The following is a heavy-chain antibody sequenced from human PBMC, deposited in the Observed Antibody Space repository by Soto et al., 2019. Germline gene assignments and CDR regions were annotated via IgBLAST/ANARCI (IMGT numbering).Heavy chain of an antibody. CDR3: AREVGAPHYFDY. V-gene: IGHV3-30-3*01. Sequence: QVQLVESGGGVVQPGRSLRLSCAASGFTFSSYAMHWVRQAPGKGLEWVAFISYDGSNKYYADSVKGRFTISRDNSKNTLYLQMNSLRAADTAVYYCAREVGAPHYFDYWGQGTLVTVSS. CDR1: GFTFSSYA. CDR2: ISYDGSNK. D-gene: IGHD1-26*01. J-gene: IGHJ4*02.